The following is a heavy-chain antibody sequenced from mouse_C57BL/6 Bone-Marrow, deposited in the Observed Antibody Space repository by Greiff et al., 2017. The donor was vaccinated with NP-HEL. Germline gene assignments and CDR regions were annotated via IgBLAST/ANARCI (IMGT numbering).Heavy chain of an antibody. Sequence: VQLQQSGPVLVKPGASVKMSCKASGYTFTDYYMNWVKQSHGKSLEWIGVINPYNGGTSYNQKFKGKATLTVDKSSSTAYMELNSLTSEDSAVYYCARGYYGSSSYYFDYWGQGTTLTVSS. V-gene: IGHV1-19*01. J-gene: IGHJ2*01. CDR3: ARGYYGSSSYYFDY. D-gene: IGHD1-1*01. CDR1: GYTFTDYY. CDR2: INPYNGGT.